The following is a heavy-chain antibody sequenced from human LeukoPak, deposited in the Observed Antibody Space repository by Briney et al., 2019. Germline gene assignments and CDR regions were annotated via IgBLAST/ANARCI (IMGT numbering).Heavy chain of an antibody. CDR3: ARDTGFSGTKYPDY. CDR1: GFTFSSYV. CDR2: ISYDGSNE. J-gene: IGHJ4*02. V-gene: IGHV3-30*04. D-gene: IGHD1-26*01. Sequence: PGGSLRLSCAASGFTFSSYVMHWVRQAPGKGLEWVAIISYDGSNEYYADSVKGRFTISRDNSKNTLYLQMNSLRPEDTALYYCARDTGFSGTKYPDYWGQGTLVTVSS.